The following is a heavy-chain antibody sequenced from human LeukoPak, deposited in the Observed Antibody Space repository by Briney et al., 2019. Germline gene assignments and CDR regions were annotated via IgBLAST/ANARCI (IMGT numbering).Heavy chain of an antibody. CDR3: AIVAAARQGTIDP. CDR1: GFTFSSYA. Sequence: GGSLRLSCAASGFTFSSYAMSWVRQAPGKGLEWVSAISGSGGTTYYADSVKGRFTISRDNSKRTLYVQMNSLRAEDTAVYYCAIVAAARQGTIDPWGQGTLVTISS. D-gene: IGHD6-13*01. CDR2: ISGSGGTT. J-gene: IGHJ5*02. V-gene: IGHV3-23*01.